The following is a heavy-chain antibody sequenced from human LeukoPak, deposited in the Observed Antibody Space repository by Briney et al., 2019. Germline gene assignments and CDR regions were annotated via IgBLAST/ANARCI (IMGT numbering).Heavy chain of an antibody. CDR3: TRGRWSATTASYYLDF. V-gene: IGHV1-69*06. CDR1: GGTFSSYA. D-gene: IGHD2-15*01. CDR2: IIPIFGTA. J-gene: IGHJ4*02. Sequence: SVKVSCKASGGTFSSYAISWVRQAPGQGLEWMGGIIPIFGTANYAQKFQGRLTITRDTSASTAYMELSSLTFEDTAVYYCTRGRWSATTASYYLDFWGQGTLVTVSS.